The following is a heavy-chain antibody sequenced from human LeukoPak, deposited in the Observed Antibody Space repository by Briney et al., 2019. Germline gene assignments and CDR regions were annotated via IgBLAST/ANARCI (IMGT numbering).Heavy chain of an antibody. Sequence: GASVKVSCKASGGIFSNFVTSWVRQAPGQGLEWMGRIIPIFGTANYAQKFQGKVTITADESTNTAYMELSSLRSEDTAVFYCATNERYGDTRLYHFDYWGQGTLVTVSS. CDR3: ATNERYGDTRLYHFDY. CDR2: IIPIFGTA. J-gene: IGHJ4*02. CDR1: GGIFSNFV. D-gene: IGHD4-17*01. V-gene: IGHV1-69*13.